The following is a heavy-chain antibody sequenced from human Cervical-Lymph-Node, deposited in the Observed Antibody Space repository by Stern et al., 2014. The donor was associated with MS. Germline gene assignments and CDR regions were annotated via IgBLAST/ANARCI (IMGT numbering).Heavy chain of an antibody. CDR2: VIPIFGTA. D-gene: IGHD3-22*01. V-gene: IGHV1-69*01. CDR3: ATVGDHYDSRGYDYGH. CDR1: GGTLTSYA. J-gene: IGHJ4*02. Sequence: VHLVESGAEVKKPGASVKVSCKAYGGTLTSYAISWVRQAPGQGLEWMGGVIPIFGTANYAQRFQGRVTITADESTSTVYMYLSSRRSKDTATYFCATVGDHYDSRGYDYGHWGQGTKVTVSS.